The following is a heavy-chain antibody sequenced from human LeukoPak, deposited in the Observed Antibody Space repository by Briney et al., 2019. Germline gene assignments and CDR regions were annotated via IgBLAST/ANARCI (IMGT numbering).Heavy chain of an antibody. V-gene: IGHV4-61*02. J-gene: IGHJ6*03. CDR2: IYTSGST. D-gene: IGHD4-11*01. Sequence: PSQTLSLTCTVSGGSISSDSYYWSWIRQPAGQGLEWIVRIYTSGSTNYNTSLKSRVTISVDTSKNQFSLKLSSVTAADTAVYYCARDPDYSTDYYYYMDVWGKGTTVTVSS. CDR3: ARDPDYSTDYYYYMDV. CDR1: GGSISSDSYY.